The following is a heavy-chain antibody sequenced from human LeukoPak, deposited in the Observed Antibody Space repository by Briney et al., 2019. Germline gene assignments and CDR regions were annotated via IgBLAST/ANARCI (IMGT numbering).Heavy chain of an antibody. J-gene: IGHJ4*02. V-gene: IGHV4-59*08. CDR2: IFYSGST. CDR1: GVSISNFY. Sequence: SETLSLTCTVSGVSISNFYWSWIRQPPGKGLEWIGCIFYSGSTSYNPSLKSRVTISVDTSKNQFSLQLSSVTAADTAVYYCARHKDYSSWSHFDSWGQGALVTVSS. CDR3: ARHKDYSSWSHFDS. D-gene: IGHD6-13*01.